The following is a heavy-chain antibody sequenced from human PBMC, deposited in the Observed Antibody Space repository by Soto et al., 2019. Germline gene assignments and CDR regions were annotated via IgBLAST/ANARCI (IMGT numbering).Heavy chain of an antibody. CDR2: IYWDDDK. D-gene: IGHD5-12*01. J-gene: IGHJ2*01. Sequence: QITLKESGPTLVKPTQTLTLTCTFSGFSLSTTAVGVGWIRQPPGKALEWLALIYWDDDKRYSPSLESRLTNTKDTSKNQVVLTMTNMDPVDTATYFCAHRRRITISIGAYWYFDLWGRGTLVTLSS. V-gene: IGHV2-5*02. CDR1: GFSLSTTAVG. CDR3: AHRRRITISIGAYWYFDL.